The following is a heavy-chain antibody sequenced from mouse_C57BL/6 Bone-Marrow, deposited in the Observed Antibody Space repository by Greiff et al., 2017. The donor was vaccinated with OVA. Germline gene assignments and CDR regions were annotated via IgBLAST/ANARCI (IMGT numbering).Heavy chain of an antibody. CDR3: AREPYDGYPFYFDY. Sequence: DVQLQESEGGLVQPGSSMKLSCTASGFTFSDYYMAWVRQVPEKGLEWVANINYDGSSTYYLDSLKSRFIISRDNAKNILYLQMSSLKSEDTATYYCAREPYDGYPFYFDYWGQGTTLTVSS. D-gene: IGHD2-3*01. J-gene: IGHJ2*01. V-gene: IGHV5-16*01. CDR1: GFTFSDYY. CDR2: INYDGSST.